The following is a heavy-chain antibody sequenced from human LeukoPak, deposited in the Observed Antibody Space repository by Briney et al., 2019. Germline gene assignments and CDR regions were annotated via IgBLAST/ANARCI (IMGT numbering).Heavy chain of an antibody. CDR1: GGSISSYY. V-gene: IGHV4-59*01. J-gene: IGHJ3*02. D-gene: IGHD4-23*01. CDR3: ARDAGGKVAFDI. Sequence: SETLSLTCTVSGGSISSYYWSWIRQPPGTGLEWIGYIYYSGSTNYNPSLKSRVTISVDTSKNQFSLKLSSVTAADTAVYYCARDAGGKVAFDIWGQGTMVTVSS. CDR2: IYYSGST.